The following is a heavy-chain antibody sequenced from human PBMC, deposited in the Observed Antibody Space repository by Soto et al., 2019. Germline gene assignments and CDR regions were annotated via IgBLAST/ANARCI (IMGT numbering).Heavy chain of an antibody. CDR1: GFTFSGSA. CDR3: TSGPMTTFAFDI. Sequence: PGGSLRLSCAASGFTFSGSAMHWVRQASGKGLGWVGRIRSKANSYATAYAASVKGRFTISRDDSKNTAYLQMNSLKTEDTAVYYCTSGPMTTFAFDIWGQGTMVTVSS. J-gene: IGHJ3*02. D-gene: IGHD3-16*01. V-gene: IGHV3-73*01. CDR2: IRSKANSYAT.